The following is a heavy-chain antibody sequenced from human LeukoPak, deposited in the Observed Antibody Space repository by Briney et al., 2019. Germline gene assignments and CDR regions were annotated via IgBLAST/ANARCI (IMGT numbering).Heavy chain of an antibody. J-gene: IGHJ6*04. Sequence: PGGSLRLSCAASGFTFDDYTMDWVRQAPGRGLEWVSLISWDGGSTYYADSVKGRFTISRDNAKNSLYLQMTSLRAEDTAVYYCAELGITIIGGVWGKGTPVTISS. CDR2: ISWDGGST. CDR1: GFTFDDYT. V-gene: IGHV3-43*01. D-gene: IGHD3-10*02. CDR3: AELGITIIGGV.